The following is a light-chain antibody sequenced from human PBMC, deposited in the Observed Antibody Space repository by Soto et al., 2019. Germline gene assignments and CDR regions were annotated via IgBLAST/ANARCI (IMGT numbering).Light chain of an antibody. J-gene: IGKJ2*01. CDR3: QQTYSVPYT. CDR1: QSISSY. Sequence: DIQMSQSPSSLSASVGDRVSITCRASQSISSYLNWYQQKPGKAPTLLIFAAFSLQSGVPSRFSGSASGTDFTLTISSLQPEDFATYHCQQTYSVPYTFGQGTKLEIK. V-gene: IGKV1-39*01. CDR2: AAF.